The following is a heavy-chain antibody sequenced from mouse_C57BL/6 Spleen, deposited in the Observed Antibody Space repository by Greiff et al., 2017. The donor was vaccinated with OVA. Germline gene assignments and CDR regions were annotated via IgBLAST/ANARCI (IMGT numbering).Heavy chain of an antibody. CDR2: IDPETGGT. CDR1: GYTFTDYE. J-gene: IGHJ2*01. CDR3: TRYYYGSSYGD. Sequence: QVQLQQSGAELVRPGASVTLSCKASGYTFTDYEMHWVKQTPVHGLEWIGAIDPETGGTAYNQKFKGKAILTADKSSSTAYMELRSLTSEDSAVSYCTRYYYGSSYGDWGQGTTLTVSS. V-gene: IGHV1-15*01. D-gene: IGHD1-1*01.